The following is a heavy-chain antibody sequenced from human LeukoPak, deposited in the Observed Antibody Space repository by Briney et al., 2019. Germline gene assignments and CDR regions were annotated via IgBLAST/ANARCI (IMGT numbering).Heavy chain of an antibody. D-gene: IGHD4-11*01. V-gene: IGHV4-59*01. Sequence: PSETLSLTCTVSGGSITNYLWSWIRKPPGKGLEWIGYIYYSGGTTYNPSLKSRVTISVDTSKNQFSLKLSSVTAADTAVYYCAREGYDYSWPFDYWGQGTLVTVSS. CDR3: AREGYDYSWPFDY. CDR1: GGSITNYL. J-gene: IGHJ4*02. CDR2: IYYSGGT.